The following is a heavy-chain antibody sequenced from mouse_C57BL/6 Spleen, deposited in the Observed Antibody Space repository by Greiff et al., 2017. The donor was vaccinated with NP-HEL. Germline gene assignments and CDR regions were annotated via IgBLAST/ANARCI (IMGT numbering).Heavy chain of an antibody. CDR3: ARGEGYYFDY. V-gene: IGHV1-82*01. Sequence: VQLQQSGPELVKPGASVKISCKASGYAFSSSWMNWVKQRPGKGLEWIGRIYPGDGDTNYNGKFKGKATLTADKSSSTAYMQLSSLTSEDSAVYFCARGEGYYFDYWGQGTTHTVSS. CDR1: GYAFSSSW. J-gene: IGHJ2*01. CDR2: IYPGDGDT.